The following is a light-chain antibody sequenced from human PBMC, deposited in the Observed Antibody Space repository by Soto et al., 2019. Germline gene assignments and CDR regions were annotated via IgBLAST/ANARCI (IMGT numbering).Light chain of an antibody. J-gene: IGKJ1*01. Sequence: EIVLTQSPGTLSLSPGERATLSCRASQSVSSSYLAWYQQKPGQAPRLLIYGASSRATGIPDRFSGSGSGTDFTLPISRLEPEDFAVYYCQQYGSSPPWGFGQGTKVEIK. CDR2: GAS. CDR1: QSVSSSY. CDR3: QQYGSSPPWG. V-gene: IGKV3-20*01.